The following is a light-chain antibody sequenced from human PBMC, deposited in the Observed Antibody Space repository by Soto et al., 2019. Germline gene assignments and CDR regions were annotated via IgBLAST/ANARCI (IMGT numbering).Light chain of an antibody. CDR3: CSYAGSSTFVV. CDR2: EVS. CDR1: SSDVGGYKY. V-gene: IGLV2-14*01. J-gene: IGLJ2*01. Sequence: QSALTQPASVSGSPGQSITISCTGTSSDVGGYKYVSWYQQHPGKAPKLMIYEVSYRPSGVSNRFSGSKSGNTAALTISGLQAEDEADYFCCSYAGSSTFVVFGGGTKLTVL.